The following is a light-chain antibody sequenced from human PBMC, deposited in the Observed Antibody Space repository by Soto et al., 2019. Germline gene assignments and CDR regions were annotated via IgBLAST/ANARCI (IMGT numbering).Light chain of an antibody. J-gene: IGLJ1*01. CDR1: SSDVGGYNY. Sequence: QSVLTQPASVSGSPGQSITISCIGTSSDVGGYNYVSWYQQYQGKAPKLMIHDVSNRPSGVSNRFSGSKSGNTASLTISGLQAEDEADYYCSSYTSSSTLLFGTGTKVTVL. V-gene: IGLV2-14*01. CDR3: SSYTSSSTLL. CDR2: DVS.